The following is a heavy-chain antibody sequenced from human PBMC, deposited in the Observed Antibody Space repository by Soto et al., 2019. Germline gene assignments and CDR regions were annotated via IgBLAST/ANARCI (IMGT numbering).Heavy chain of an antibody. J-gene: IGHJ4*02. V-gene: IGHV4-59*01. Sequence: SETLSLTCTVSGGSSGNYYWSWIRQPPGKGLEWIGYISYSGSTNYNPSLKSRGTISQDTSKKQFSLKLSSVTAADTAVYYCARGSDGDYSDSWGQGTLVTVYS. D-gene: IGHD3-16*01. CDR3: ARGSDGDYSDS. CDR2: ISYSGST. CDR1: GGSSGNYY.